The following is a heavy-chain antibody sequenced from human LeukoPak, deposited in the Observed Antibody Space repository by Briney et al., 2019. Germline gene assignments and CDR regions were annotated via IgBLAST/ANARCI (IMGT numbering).Heavy chain of an antibody. CDR1: GFTFSSYW. CDR2: IKQDGSDK. J-gene: IGHJ4*02. Sequence: GGSLRLSCVASGFTFSSYWMSWVRQAPGNGLEWVANIKQDGSDKYYVDSVKGRFTISRDNAKNSLYLQMNSLRAEDTAVYYCARDQAPFYWGQGSLVTVSS. CDR3: ARDQAPFY. V-gene: IGHV3-7*01.